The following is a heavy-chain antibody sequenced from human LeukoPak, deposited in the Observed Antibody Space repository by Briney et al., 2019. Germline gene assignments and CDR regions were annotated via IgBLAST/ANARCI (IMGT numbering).Heavy chain of an antibody. V-gene: IGHV3-11*01. Sequence: GGSLRLSCAASGYTFSDYYMSWIRQAPGKGLEWVSYISSSGSTIYYADSVKGRFTISRDNAKNSLYLQMNSLRAEDTAVYYCARDIVVVVAAKYYYYGMDVWGQGTTVTVSS. CDR3: ARDIVVVVAAKYYYYGMDV. J-gene: IGHJ6*02. CDR2: ISSSGSTI. CDR1: GYTFSDYY. D-gene: IGHD2-15*01.